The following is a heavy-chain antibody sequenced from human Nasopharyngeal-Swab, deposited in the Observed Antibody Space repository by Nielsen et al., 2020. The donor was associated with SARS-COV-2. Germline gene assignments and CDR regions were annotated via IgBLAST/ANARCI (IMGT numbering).Heavy chain of an antibody. CDR3: ARSVWAESSGWFPGWFDP. CDR2: IIPIFGTA. D-gene: IGHD6-19*01. Sequence: WVRQAPGQGLEWMRGIIPIFGTANYAQKFQGRVTITADESTSTAYMELSSLRSEDTAVYYCARSVWAESSGWFPGWFDPWGQGTLVTVSS. J-gene: IGHJ5*02. V-gene: IGHV1-69*01.